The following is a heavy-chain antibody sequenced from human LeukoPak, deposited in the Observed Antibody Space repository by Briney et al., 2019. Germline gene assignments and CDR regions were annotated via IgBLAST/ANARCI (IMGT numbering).Heavy chain of an antibody. Sequence: SETLSLTCTVSGGSISSGGYYWSWIRQHPGKGLEWIGYIYYSGSTYYNPSLKSRVTISVDTSKNQFSLKLSSVTAAGTAVYYCARDPLWFGGGNGMDVWGQGTTVTVSS. CDR3: ARDPLWFGGGNGMDV. V-gene: IGHV4-31*03. D-gene: IGHD3-10*01. CDR2: IYYSGST. J-gene: IGHJ6*02. CDR1: GGSISSGGYY.